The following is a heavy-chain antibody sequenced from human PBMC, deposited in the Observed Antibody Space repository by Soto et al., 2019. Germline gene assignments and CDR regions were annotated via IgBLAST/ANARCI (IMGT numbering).Heavy chain of an antibody. V-gene: IGHV1-18*04. D-gene: IGHD1-1*01. CDR3: ARDGERDTGLNFYYYLHGMDA. CDR1: GYTFTTYG. CDR2: ISPYNGTT. Sequence: SCKASGYTFTTYGISWVRQAPGQGLEWMGWISPYNGTTKYAEKFQGEMTMTTDTATSTAYMDLRSLRSDDTAVYYCARDGERDTGLNFYYYLHGMDAWGQGTRVTVSS. J-gene: IGHJ6*02.